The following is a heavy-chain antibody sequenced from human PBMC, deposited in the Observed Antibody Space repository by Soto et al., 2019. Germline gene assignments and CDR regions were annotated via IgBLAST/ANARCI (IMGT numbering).Heavy chain of an antibody. D-gene: IGHD5-18*01. CDR1: GFSLSTSGLG. CDR3: AHSREYSYGLYYYYYGMDV. J-gene: IGHJ6*02. CDR2: IYWNDDK. V-gene: IGHV2-5*01. Sequence: SVPTLVNPTQTLTLTCTFSGFSLSTSGLGVGWIRQPPGKALEWLALIYWNDDKRYSPSLKSRLTITKDTSKNQVALTMTNMDPVDTATYYCAHSREYSYGLYYYYYGMDVWGQGTTVTVSS.